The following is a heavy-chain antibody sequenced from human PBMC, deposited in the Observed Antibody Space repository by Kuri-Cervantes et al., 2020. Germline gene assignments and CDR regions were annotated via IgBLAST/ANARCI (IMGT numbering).Heavy chain of an antibody. CDR2: IIPIFGTA. CDR1: GGTFSSYA. Sequence: SVKVSCKASGGTFSSYAISWVRQAPGQGLEWMGGIIPIFGTANYAQKFQGRVTITAGESTSTAYMELSSLRSEDTAVYYCARVPIAAAVNYWYFDLWGRGTLVTVSS. D-gene: IGHD6-13*01. CDR3: ARVPIAAAVNYWYFDL. V-gene: IGHV1-69*13. J-gene: IGHJ2*01.